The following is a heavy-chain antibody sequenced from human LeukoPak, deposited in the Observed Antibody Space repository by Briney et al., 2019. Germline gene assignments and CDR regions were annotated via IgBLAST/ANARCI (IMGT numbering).Heavy chain of an antibody. V-gene: IGHV1-3*01. J-gene: IGHJ4*02. CDR1: GYTFTSSA. CDR3: ARGYSSGWYHDF. Sequence: ASVKVSCKASGYTFTSSAIHWVRQAPGQRLEWMGYINAGNGNTKYSEKFQGSVTFTRDTSASTACMELSSLRSEDTAMYYCARGYSSGWYHDFWGQGTLVTVSS. D-gene: IGHD6-19*01. CDR2: INAGNGNT.